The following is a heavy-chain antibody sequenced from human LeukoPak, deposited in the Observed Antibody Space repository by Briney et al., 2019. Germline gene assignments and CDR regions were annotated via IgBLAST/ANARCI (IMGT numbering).Heavy chain of an antibody. CDR2: IYGDGRI. J-gene: IGHJ4*02. Sequence: GGSLRLSXAASGFTVSSNYMSWVRQAPGKGLEWVSVIYGDGRIHYADSVKGRFTISRDDSKNTLYLQMNSLRAEDTAVHYCARESGYSYGLAGFFDYWGQGTLVTVSS. D-gene: IGHD5-18*01. V-gene: IGHV3-53*01. CDR1: GFTVSSNY. CDR3: ARESGYSYGLAGFFDY.